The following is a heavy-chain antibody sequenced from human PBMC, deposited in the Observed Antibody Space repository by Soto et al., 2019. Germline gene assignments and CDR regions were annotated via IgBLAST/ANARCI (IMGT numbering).Heavy chain of an antibody. J-gene: IGHJ4*02. Sequence: GGSLRLSCAASGFTFSTYAMSWVRQAPGKGLEWVSAISGGGGNTYYADSVKGRFTISRDNSKNTLYLQMNSLRAEDTAVYYCAKDSGGDGSSSFDYWGQGALVTVSS. CDR2: ISGGGGNT. V-gene: IGHV3-23*01. CDR3: AKDSGGDGSSSFDY. CDR1: GFTFSTYA. D-gene: IGHD3-16*01.